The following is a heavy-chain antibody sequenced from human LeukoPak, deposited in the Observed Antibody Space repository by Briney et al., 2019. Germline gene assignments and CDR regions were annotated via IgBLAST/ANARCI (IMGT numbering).Heavy chain of an antibody. CDR3: AKDPYYYGSGSQALSPVYFDY. CDR1: GFTFSSYS. CDR2: ISSSSSYI. V-gene: IGHV3-21*04. J-gene: IGHJ4*02. Sequence: GGSLRLSCAASGFTFSSYSMNWVRQAPGKGLEWVSSISSSSSYIYYADSVKGRFTISRDNSKNMLYLQMNSLRAEDTAVYYCAKDPYYYGSGSQALSPVYFDYWGQGTLVTVSS. D-gene: IGHD3-10*01.